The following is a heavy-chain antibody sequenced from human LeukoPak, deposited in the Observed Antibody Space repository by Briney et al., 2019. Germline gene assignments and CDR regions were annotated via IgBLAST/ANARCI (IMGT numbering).Heavy chain of an antibody. CDR1: GYTFTGYY. J-gene: IGHJ6*02. CDR2: IDPNSGGT. CDR3: ARGLMDV. V-gene: IGHV1-2*02. Sequence: ASVKVSCKASGYTFTGYYIHWVRQSPGQGLEWMGWIDPNSGGTKYVQKFQGRVTMTRDTSISTAYMELSRLRSDDTAVYYCARGLMDVWGQGTTVTVSS.